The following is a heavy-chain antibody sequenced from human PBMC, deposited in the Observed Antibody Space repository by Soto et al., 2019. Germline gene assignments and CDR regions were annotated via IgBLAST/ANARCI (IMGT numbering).Heavy chain of an antibody. CDR1: GYTFTGYY. Sequence: ASVKVSCKASGYTFTGYYMHWVRQAPGQRLEWMGWINPNSGGTNYAQKFQGWVTMTRDTSISTAYMELSRLRSDDTAVYYCARDIVDDSSGHAFDIWGQGTMVTVSS. CDR2: INPNSGGT. V-gene: IGHV1-2*04. CDR3: ARDIVDDSSGHAFDI. D-gene: IGHD3-22*01. J-gene: IGHJ3*02.